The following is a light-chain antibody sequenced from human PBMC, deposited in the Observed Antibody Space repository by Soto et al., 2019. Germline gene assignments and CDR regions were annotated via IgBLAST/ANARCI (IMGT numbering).Light chain of an antibody. CDR3: QQYNNWQT. CDR1: QSIDSN. V-gene: IGKV3-15*01. CDR2: GAS. Sequence: EIVMTQSPATLSVSPGERVTLSCRASQSIDSNLAWYQQKPGQAPRLLIYGASTRATGIPARFSGSGSGTEFTLTISSLQSEDFAVYYCQQYNNWQTFGQGTKVDIK. J-gene: IGKJ1*01.